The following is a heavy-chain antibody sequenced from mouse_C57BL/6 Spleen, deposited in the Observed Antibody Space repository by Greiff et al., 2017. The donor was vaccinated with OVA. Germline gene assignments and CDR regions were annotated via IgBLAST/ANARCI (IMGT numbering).Heavy chain of an antibody. CDR2: INPSTGGT. CDR1: GYSFTGYY. V-gene: IGHV1-42*01. CDR3: ARDYGDY. J-gene: IGHJ2*01. D-gene: IGHD1-1*01. Sequence: EVKLQESGPELVKPGASVKISCKASGYSFTGYYMNWVKQSPEKSLEWIGEINPSTGGTTYNQKFKAKATLTVDKSSSTAYMQLKSLTSEDSAVYYCARDYGDYWGQGTTL.